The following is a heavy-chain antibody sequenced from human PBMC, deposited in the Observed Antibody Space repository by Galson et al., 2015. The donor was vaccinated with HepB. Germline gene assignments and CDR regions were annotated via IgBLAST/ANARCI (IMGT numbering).Heavy chain of an antibody. J-gene: IGHJ4*02. CDR1: GYTFISYG. CDR3: ARDPITFLTGYSH. Sequence: SVKVSCKASGYTFISYGINWVRQAPGQGLEWMGWISAYNGNKNYAQKFQGRVTMTTDKSTRTAYMERRSLKSDDTAVYYCARDPITFLTGYSHWGQGTLVTVSS. CDR2: ISAYNGNK. V-gene: IGHV1-18*01. D-gene: IGHD3-9*01.